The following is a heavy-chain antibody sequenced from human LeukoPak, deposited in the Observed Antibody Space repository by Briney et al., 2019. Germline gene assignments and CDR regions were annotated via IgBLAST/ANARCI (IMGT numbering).Heavy chain of an antibody. CDR3: ARGTGLGGDYVSN. V-gene: IGHV1-46*01. D-gene: IGHD4-17*01. CDR1: GYTFITYY. J-gene: IGHJ4*02. Sequence: ASVKASCKASGYTFITYYMHWVRQAPGQGLEWMGVINPSGGTTSYAQKFQARVTMARDTSTSTVYMELSSLRSEDTAVYYCARGTGLGGDYVSNWGQGTLVTVSS. CDR2: INPSGGTT.